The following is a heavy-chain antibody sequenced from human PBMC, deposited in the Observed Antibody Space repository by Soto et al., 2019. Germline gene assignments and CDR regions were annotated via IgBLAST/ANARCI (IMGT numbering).Heavy chain of an antibody. CDR1: GFTFSSYW. D-gene: IGHD5-18*01. Sequence: GESLKISCAASGFTFSSYWMHWVRQAPGKGLVWASHIDSDGSSTNYADSVKGRFTISRDNAKNTLYLQMNSLRAEDTAVYYCARGWVQLWPFDYWGQGTLVTVSS. J-gene: IGHJ4*02. V-gene: IGHV3-74*01. CDR2: IDSDGSST. CDR3: ARGWVQLWPFDY.